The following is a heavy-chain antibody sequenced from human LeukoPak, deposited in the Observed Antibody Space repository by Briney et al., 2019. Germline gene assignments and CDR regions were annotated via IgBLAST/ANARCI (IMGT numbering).Heavy chain of an antibody. Sequence: GGSLRLSCAASGFTFSSYAMHWVRQAPGKGLEWVAVISYDGSNKYYADSVKGRFTISRDNSKNTLYLQMNSLRAEDTAVYYCARETESGYDSAQYYFDYWGQGTLVTVSS. CDR1: GFTFSSYA. CDR2: ISYDGSNK. D-gene: IGHD5-12*01. CDR3: ARETESGYDSAQYYFDY. J-gene: IGHJ4*02. V-gene: IGHV3-30-3*01.